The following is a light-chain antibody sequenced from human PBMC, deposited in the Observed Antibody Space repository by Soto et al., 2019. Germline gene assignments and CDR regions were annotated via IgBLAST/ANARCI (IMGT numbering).Light chain of an antibody. CDR2: EGS. Sequence: QSALTQPASVSGSPGQSITISCTGTSSDVGSYNLVSWYQQHPGKAPKVMIYEGSKRPSGVSNRFSGSKSGNTASLTISGLQAEDEADYYCCSYAGNYTLLFGGGTQLTVL. CDR3: CSYAGNYTLL. V-gene: IGLV2-23*01. J-gene: IGLJ2*01. CDR1: SSDVGSYNL.